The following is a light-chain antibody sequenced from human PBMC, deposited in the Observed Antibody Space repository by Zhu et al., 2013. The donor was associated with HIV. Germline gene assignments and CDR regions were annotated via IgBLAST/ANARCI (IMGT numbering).Light chain of an antibody. Sequence: SYELTQPPSVSVSPGQTVSITCSGDKLGNKYVCWYQQKPGQSPILVIYQDSKRPSGIPERFSGSNSGNTATLTISGTQAMDEADYYCQAWDSSKGVFGGGTKLTVL. CDR2: QDS. V-gene: IGLV3-1*01. J-gene: IGLJ2*01. CDR1: KLGNKY. CDR3: QAWDSSKGV.